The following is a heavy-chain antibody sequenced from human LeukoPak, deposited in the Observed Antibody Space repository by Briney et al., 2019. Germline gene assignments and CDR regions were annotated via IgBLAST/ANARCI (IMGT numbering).Heavy chain of an antibody. Sequence: GSLRLSCAASGFTFSSYGMHWVRQAPGKGLEGVAFIRYDGSNKYYPGSVKGRITISRYNSKNTLYLQMNSLRAEDTAVYYCAKVFIGPGLYYYYMDVWGKGTTVTISS. D-gene: IGHD3-16*01. V-gene: IGHV3-30*02. CDR1: GFTFSSYG. CDR3: AKVFIGPGLYYYYMDV. J-gene: IGHJ6*03. CDR2: IRYDGSNK.